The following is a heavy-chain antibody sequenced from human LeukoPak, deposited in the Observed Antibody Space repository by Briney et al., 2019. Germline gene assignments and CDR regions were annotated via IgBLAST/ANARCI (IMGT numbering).Heavy chain of an antibody. CDR2: IKQDGSEK. V-gene: IGHV3-7*03. CDR1: GFTFSSYW. D-gene: IGHD2-2*01. J-gene: IGHJ6*02. Sequence: GGSLRLSCAASGFTFSSYWMSWVRQAPGKGLEWVANIKQDGSEKYYVDSVKGRFTISRDNAKNSLYLQMNSLRAEDTAVYYCARDCSSTSCYVYYYGMDVWGQGTTVTVSS. CDR3: ARDCSSTSCYVYYYGMDV.